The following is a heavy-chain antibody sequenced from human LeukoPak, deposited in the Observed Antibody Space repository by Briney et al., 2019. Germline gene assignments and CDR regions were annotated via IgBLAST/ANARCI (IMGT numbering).Heavy chain of an antibody. CDR2: ISGTSGST. Sequence: PGGSLRLSCPASGFTFSSYAMSWVRQAPGKGLEWVSTISGTSGSTYYADFVKGRFTISRDNSKNTLYLQMNRLRAEDTAVYYCATVRSPFSGSYPGYFDYWGQGTQVTVSS. V-gene: IGHV3-23*01. CDR3: ATVRSPFSGSYPGYFDY. CDR1: GFTFSSYA. D-gene: IGHD1-26*01. J-gene: IGHJ4*02.